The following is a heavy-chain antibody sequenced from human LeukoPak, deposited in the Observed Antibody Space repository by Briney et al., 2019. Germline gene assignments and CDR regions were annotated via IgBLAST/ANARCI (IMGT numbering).Heavy chain of an antibody. Sequence: PAGSLGLSCAASGFSFSSYGMHWVRQAPGKGLKWVAVIWYDGSNKYYADSVKGRFTISRDNSKNTLSLQMNSLRAEDTSVYYCAKDGDNFWSGSPYYMDVWGKGTTVTVSS. D-gene: IGHD3-3*01. CDR3: AKDGDNFWSGSPYYMDV. V-gene: IGHV3-33*06. CDR2: IWYDGSNK. J-gene: IGHJ6*03. CDR1: GFSFSSYG.